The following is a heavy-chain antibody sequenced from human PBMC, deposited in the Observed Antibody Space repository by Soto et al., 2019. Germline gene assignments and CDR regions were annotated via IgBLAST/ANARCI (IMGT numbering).Heavy chain of an antibody. D-gene: IGHD3-10*01. Sequence: EVQLVESGGGLIQPGGSLRLSCAASGFTVSSNYMSWVRQAPGKGLEWVSVISWNSGSIGYADSVKGRFTISRDNAKNSLYLQMNSLRAEDTALYYCAKWGGSGSYYNVGSHYYFDYWGQGTLVTVSS. CDR3: AKWGGSGSYYNVGSHYYFDY. CDR1: GFTVSSNY. J-gene: IGHJ4*02. CDR2: ISWNSGSI. V-gene: IGHV3-9*01.